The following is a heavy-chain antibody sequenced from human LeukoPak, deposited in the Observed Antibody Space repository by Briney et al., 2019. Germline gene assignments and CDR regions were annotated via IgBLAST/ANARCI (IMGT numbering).Heavy chain of an antibody. CDR2: IIPNSGGT. CDR3: ARSRTYYYDSSGYYFDY. J-gene: IGHJ4*02. V-gene: IGHV1-2*02. Sequence: GASVKVSCKASGYTFTGHYMHWVRQAPGQGLEWMGWIIPNSGGTNYAQKFQGRVTMTRDTSITTAYMELSSLRSDDTAMYYCARSRTYYYDSSGYYFDYWGQGTLVTVSS. D-gene: IGHD3-22*01. CDR1: GYTFTGHY.